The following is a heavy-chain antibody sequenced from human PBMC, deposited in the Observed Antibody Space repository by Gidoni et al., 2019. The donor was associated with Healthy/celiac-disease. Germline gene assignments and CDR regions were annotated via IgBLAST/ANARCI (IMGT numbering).Heavy chain of an antibody. D-gene: IGHD2-15*01. Sequence: QVQLVQSGAEVKKPGSSVKVSCKASGGTFSSYAISWVRQAPGQGLEWMGGIIPIFGTANYAQKFQGRVTITADESTSTAYMELSSLRSEDTAVYYCARDAIEGDGGSWERGNRIFDYWGQGTLVTVSS. J-gene: IGHJ4*02. CDR1: GGTFSSYA. CDR3: ARDAIEGDGGSWERGNRIFDY. V-gene: IGHV1-69*01. CDR2: IIPIFGTA.